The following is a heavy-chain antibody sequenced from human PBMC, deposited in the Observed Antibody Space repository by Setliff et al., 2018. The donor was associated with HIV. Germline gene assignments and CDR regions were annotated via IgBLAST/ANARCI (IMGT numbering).Heavy chain of an antibody. D-gene: IGHD3-22*01. CDR1: GYTLTDHY. V-gene: IGHV1-18*04. Sequence: ASVKVSCKASGYTLTDHYIHWVRQAPGQGLEWMGWISAYNGNTNYAQRFQGRVTMTTDTSTSTAYMELRSLRSDDTAVYYCARGTYYYDSSGYLAAGHFDYWGQGTLVTVSS. J-gene: IGHJ4*02. CDR3: ARGTYYYDSSGYLAAGHFDY. CDR2: ISAYNGNT.